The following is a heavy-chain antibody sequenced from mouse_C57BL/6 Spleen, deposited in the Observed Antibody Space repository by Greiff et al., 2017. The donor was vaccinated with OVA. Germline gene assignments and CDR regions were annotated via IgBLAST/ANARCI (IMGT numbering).Heavy chain of an antibody. V-gene: IGHV1-69*01. J-gene: IGHJ3*01. CDR1: GYTFTSYW. Sequence: QVQLKQPGAELVMPGASVKLSCKASGYTFTSYWMHWVKQRPGQGLEWIGEIDPSDSDTNYNQKFKGKSTLTVDKSSSTAYMQLSSLTSEDSAVYYCARGGDDYSAWFAYWGQGTLVTVSA. D-gene: IGHD2-4*01. CDR3: ARGGDDYSAWFAY. CDR2: IDPSDSDT.